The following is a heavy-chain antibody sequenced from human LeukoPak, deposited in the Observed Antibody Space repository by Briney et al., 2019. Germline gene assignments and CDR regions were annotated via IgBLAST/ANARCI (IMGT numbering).Heavy chain of an antibody. CDR2: IWYDGTNK. Sequence: GGSLRLSCAASGFTFSSYGMHWVRQAPGKGLEWVAVIWYDGTNKYYADSVKGRFTISRDNSKNTLYLQMNSLRAEDTAVYYCARAAYDSSGYLTLWGQGTLVTVSS. CDR1: GFTFSSYG. D-gene: IGHD3-22*01. V-gene: IGHV3-33*01. J-gene: IGHJ4*02. CDR3: ARAAYDSSGYLTL.